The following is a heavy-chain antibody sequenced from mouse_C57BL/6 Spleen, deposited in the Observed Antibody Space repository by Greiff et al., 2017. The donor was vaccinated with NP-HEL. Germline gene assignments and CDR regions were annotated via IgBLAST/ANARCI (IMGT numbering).Heavy chain of an antibody. CDR3: ARLDYDRGDY. V-gene: IGHV5-6*01. CDR2: ISSGGSYT. D-gene: IGHD2-4*01. Sequence: EVQGVESGGDLVKPGGSLKLSCAASGFTFSSYGMSWVRQTPDKRLEWVATISSGGSYTYYPDSVKGRFTISRDNAKNTLYLQMSSLKSEDTAMYYCARLDYDRGDYWGQGTTLTVSS. CDR1: GFTFSSYG. J-gene: IGHJ2*01.